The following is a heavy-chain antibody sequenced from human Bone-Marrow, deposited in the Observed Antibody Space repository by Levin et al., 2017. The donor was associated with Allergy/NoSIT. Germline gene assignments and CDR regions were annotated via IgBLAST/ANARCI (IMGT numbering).Heavy chain of an antibody. V-gene: IGHV4-59*01. J-gene: IGHJ4*02. Sequence: GSLRLSCTVSGGSITHYYWSWIRRPPGKGLEWIGSIYFTGSTNYNPSLESRVTMSVDRTTNQFSLKLSSVTTADTAVYYCARAPRYYYDSGPFDYWGQGALVTVSS. D-gene: IGHD3-22*01. CDR3: ARAPRYYYDSGPFDY. CDR2: IYFTGST. CDR1: GGSITHYY.